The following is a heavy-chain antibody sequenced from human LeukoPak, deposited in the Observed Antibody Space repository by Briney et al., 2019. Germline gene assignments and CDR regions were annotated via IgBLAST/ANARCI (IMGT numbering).Heavy chain of an antibody. CDR1: GGSINSYY. CDR2: IYYSGST. Sequence: SETLSLTCTVSGGSINSYYWSWIRQPPGKGLEWIGYIYYSGSTNYNPSLKSRVTISVDTSKNQFSLNLSTVTAADTAVYYSARVGWLRFSTTLTTYWFDPWGQGTLVTVSS. D-gene: IGHD4-17*01. CDR3: ARVGWLRFSTTLTTYWFDP. V-gene: IGHV4-59*01. J-gene: IGHJ5*02.